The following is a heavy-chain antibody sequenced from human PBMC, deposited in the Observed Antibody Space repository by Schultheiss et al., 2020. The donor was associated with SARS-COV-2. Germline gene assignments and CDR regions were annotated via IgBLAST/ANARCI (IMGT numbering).Heavy chain of an antibody. D-gene: IGHD1-1*01. CDR1: GGSISSYY. V-gene: IGHV4-59*12. CDR3: ARTLERYNWFDP. CDR2: IYYSGST. J-gene: IGHJ5*02. Sequence: SETLSLTCTVSGGSISSYYWSWIRQPPGKGLEWIGYIYYSGSTNYNPSLKSRVTISVDTSKNQFSLKLSSVTAADTAVYYCARTLERYNWFDPWGQGTLVTVSS.